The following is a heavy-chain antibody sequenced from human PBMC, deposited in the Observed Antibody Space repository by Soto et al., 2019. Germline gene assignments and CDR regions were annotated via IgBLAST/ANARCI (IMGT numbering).Heavy chain of an antibody. V-gene: IGHV3-43*01. J-gene: IGHJ4*02. CDR3: AKDIGSSSWYFPFDY. CDR1: GFTFDDYT. D-gene: IGHD6-13*01. CDR2: ISWDGGST. Sequence: EVQLVESGGVVVQPGWSLRLSCAASGFTFDDYTMHWVRQAPGKGLEWVSLISWDGGSTYYADSVKGRFTISRDNSKHSLYLQMNSLRTEDTALYYCAKDIGSSSWYFPFDYWGQGTLVTVSS.